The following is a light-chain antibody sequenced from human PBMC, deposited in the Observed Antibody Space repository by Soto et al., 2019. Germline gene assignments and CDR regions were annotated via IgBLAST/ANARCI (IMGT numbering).Light chain of an antibody. CDR3: SSYAGSNTR. J-gene: IGLJ1*01. CDR1: SSDVGGYNF. Sequence: QSALTQPPSASGSPGQSVTISCTGTSSDVGGYNFVSWYQQHPGKAPKLMIYEVSKRPSGVPDRFPGSKSGNTASLTVSGLQAEDEADYYCSSYAGSNTRFGTGTKVTVL. CDR2: EVS. V-gene: IGLV2-8*01.